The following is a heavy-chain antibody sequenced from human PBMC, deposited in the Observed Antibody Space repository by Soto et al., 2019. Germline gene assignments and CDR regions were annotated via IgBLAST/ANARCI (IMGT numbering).Heavy chain of an antibody. CDR1: GGSISSYY. CDR3: ARDAPRWGPTDWYFDL. D-gene: IGHD7-27*01. CDR2: IYYSGST. J-gene: IGHJ2*01. Sequence: SETLSLTCTVSGGSISSYYWSWIRQPPGKGLEWIGYIYYSGSTNYNPSLKSRVTISVDTSKNQFSLKLSSVTAADTAVYYCARDAPRWGPTDWYFDLWGRGTLVTVSS. V-gene: IGHV4-59*12.